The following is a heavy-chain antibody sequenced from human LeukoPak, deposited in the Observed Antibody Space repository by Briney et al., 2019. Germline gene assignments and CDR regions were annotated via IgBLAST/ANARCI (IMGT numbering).Heavy chain of an antibody. CDR3: ARPYYYDSSGYYIDFQH. D-gene: IGHD3-22*01. V-gene: IGHV1-3*01. CDR2: INAGNGNT. J-gene: IGHJ1*01. Sequence: GESLKVSCKASGYTFTSYAMHWVRQAPGRRLEWMGWINAGNGNTKYSQKFQGRVTITRDTSASTAYMELSSLRSEDTAVYYCARPYYYDSSGYYIDFQHWGQGTLVTVSS. CDR1: GYTFTSYA.